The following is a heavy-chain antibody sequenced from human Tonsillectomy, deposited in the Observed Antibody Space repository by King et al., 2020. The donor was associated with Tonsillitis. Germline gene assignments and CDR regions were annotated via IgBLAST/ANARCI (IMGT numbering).Heavy chain of an antibody. V-gene: IGHV4-39*01. D-gene: IGHD1-26*01. J-gene: IGHJ4*02. Sequence: QLQESGPGVVKPSETLSLTCTVSGGSISSGDHFWAWIRQPPGKGLEWIGYIYSSWTVFYNPSLQSRITISGGTSENRFSLKLSSVTAADTAVYFCARYVSGSFDYWGQGALVTVSS. CDR2: IYSSWTV. CDR3: ARYVSGSFDY. CDR1: GGSISSGDHF.